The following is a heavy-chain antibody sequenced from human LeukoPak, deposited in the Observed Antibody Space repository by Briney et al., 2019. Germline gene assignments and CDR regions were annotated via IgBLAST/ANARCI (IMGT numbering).Heavy chain of an antibody. CDR1: GYTFTSYD. CDR3: ARGGDILSQFDY. D-gene: IGHD3-9*01. V-gene: IGHV1-2*02. J-gene: IGHJ4*02. Sequence: ASVKVSCKASGYTFTSYDINWVRQATGQGLEWMGWINPNSGGTNYAQKFQGRVTMTRDTSISTAYMELSRLRSDDTAVYYCARGGDILSQFDYWGQGTLVTVSS. CDR2: INPNSGGT.